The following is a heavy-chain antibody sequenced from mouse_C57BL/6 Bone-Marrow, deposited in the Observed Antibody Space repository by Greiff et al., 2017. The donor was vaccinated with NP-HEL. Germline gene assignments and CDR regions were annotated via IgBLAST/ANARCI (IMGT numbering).Heavy chain of an antibody. J-gene: IGHJ2*01. D-gene: IGHD2-1*01. V-gene: IGHV5-6*02. CDR1: GFTFSSYG. CDR2: ISSGGSYT. Sequence: DVMLVESGGDLVKPGGSLKLSCAASGFTFSSYGMSWVRQTPDKRLEWVATISSGGSYTYYPDSVKGRFTISRDNAKNTLYLQMSSLKSEDTAMYYCARHKGYYGNYGFFDYWGQGTTLTVSS. CDR3: ARHKGYYGNYGFFDY.